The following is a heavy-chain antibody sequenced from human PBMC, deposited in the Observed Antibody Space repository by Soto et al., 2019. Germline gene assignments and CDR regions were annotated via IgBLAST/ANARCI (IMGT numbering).Heavy chain of an antibody. D-gene: IGHD1-1*01. V-gene: IGHV4-59*06. CDR3: ANVQCP. Sequence: SETLSLTCTVSGGSISSYYWSWIRQPPGKGLEWIGYIYYSGSTYYNPSLKSRVTISVDTSKNQFSLKLSSVTAADTAVYYCANVQCPWGQGTPVTVSS. CDR2: IYYSGST. CDR1: GGSISSYY. J-gene: IGHJ5*02.